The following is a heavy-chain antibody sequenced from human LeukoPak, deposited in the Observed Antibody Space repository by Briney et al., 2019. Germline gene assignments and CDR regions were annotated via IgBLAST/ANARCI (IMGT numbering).Heavy chain of an antibody. V-gene: IGHV1-8*01. J-gene: IGHJ4*02. CDR1: GNTFTSYD. D-gene: IGHD3-16*01. CDR3: ARVPRELGAY. CDR2: VNPNSGNT. Sequence: ASVKVSCKASGNTFTSYDINWVRQATGQGLEWMGFVNPNSGNTGYAQKFQGRVTMTRNTSISTAYMELSSLRSEDTALYYCARVPRELGAYWGQGTLVTVSS.